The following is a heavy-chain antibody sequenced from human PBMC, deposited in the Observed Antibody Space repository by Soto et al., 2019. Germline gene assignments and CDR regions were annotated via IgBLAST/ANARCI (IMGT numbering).Heavy chain of an antibody. CDR3: ARVPDR. D-gene: IGHD2-2*01. V-gene: IGHV4-30-2*01. J-gene: IGHJ5*02. Sequence: PSEALSLTCAVSAGFLSSGGYLWSWIRQPPGKGLEWIGYIYHSGSTYYNPSLKSRVTISVDRSKNQFSLKLSSVTAADTAVYHCARVPDRWGQGTLVTVS. CDR2: IYHSGST. CDR1: AGFLSSGGYL.